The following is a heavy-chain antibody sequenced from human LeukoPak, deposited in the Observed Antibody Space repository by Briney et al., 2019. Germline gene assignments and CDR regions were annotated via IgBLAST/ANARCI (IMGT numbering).Heavy chain of an antibody. D-gene: IGHD3-22*01. V-gene: IGHV3-30*18. CDR3: AKVSGYYYDSSGYYPI. J-gene: IGHJ3*02. CDR2: ISYDGSNK. Sequence: PGGSLRLSCAASGFTFSSYGMHWVRQAPGKGLEWVAVISYDGSNKYYADSVKGRFTISRDNSKNTLYLQMNSLRAEDTAVYYCAKVSGYYYDSSGYYPIWGQGTMVTVSS. CDR1: GFTFSSYG.